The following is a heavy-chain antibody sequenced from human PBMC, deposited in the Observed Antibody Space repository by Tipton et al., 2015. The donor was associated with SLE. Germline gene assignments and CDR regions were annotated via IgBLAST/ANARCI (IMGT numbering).Heavy chain of an antibody. CDR1: GGSISSGGYS. D-gene: IGHD1-7*01. Sequence: TLSLTCAVSGGSISSGGYSWSRIRQPPGKGLEWIGYIYHSGSTYYNPSLKSRVTISVDRSKNQFSLKLSSVTAADTAVYYCARGVTGTRGAFDYWGQGTLVTVSS. CDR2: IYHSGST. J-gene: IGHJ4*02. CDR3: ARGVTGTRGAFDY. V-gene: IGHV4-30-2*01.